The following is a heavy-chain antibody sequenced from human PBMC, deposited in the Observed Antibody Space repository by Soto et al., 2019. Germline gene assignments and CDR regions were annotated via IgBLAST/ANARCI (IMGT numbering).Heavy chain of an antibody. Sequence: ASVKVSCKASGYTFTSYGISWVRQAPGQGLEWMGWISAYSGNTNYAQKLQGRVTMTTDTSTSTAYMELRSLRSDDTAVYYCARGSPPIPYGAYDIWGQGTMVTVSS. CDR3: ARGSPPIPYGAYDI. J-gene: IGHJ3*02. D-gene: IGHD3-10*01. V-gene: IGHV1-18*01. CDR2: ISAYSGNT. CDR1: GYTFTSYG.